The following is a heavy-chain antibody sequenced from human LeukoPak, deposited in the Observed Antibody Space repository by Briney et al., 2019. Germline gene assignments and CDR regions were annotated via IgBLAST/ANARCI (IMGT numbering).Heavy chain of an antibody. CDR1: GFTFSSYE. CDR2: ISSSGSTI. Sequence: GGSLRLSCAASGFTFSSYEMNWVRQAPGKGLEWVSYISSSGSTIYYADSVKGRFTISRDNAKNSLYLQMNSLRAEDTAVYYCARDRSWYFDLWGRGTLVTVSS. CDR3: ARDRSWYFDL. V-gene: IGHV3-48*03. J-gene: IGHJ2*01.